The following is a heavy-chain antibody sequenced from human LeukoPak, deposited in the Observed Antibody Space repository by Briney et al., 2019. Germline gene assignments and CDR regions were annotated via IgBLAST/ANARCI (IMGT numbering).Heavy chain of an antibody. Sequence: ASVKVSCKASGGTFSSYAISWARQAPGQGLEWMGIINPSGGSTSYAQKFQGRVTMTRDTSTSTVYMELSSLRSEDTAVYYCARDHPGGPDYYDSSGYYSSWGQGTLVTVSS. D-gene: IGHD3-22*01. J-gene: IGHJ4*02. CDR2: INPSGGST. CDR1: GGTFSSYA. V-gene: IGHV1-46*01. CDR3: ARDHPGGPDYYDSSGYYSS.